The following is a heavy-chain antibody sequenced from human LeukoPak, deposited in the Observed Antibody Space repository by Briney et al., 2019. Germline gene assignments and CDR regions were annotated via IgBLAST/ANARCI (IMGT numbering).Heavy chain of an antibody. CDR3: ARDGGYELRAFDI. J-gene: IGHJ3*02. Sequence: GGSLRLSCAASGFTFSSYSMNWVRQAPGKGLEWVSSISSSSSYIYYADSVKGRSTISRDNAKNSLYLQMNSLRAEDTAVYYCARDGGYELRAFDIWGQGTMVTVSS. CDR1: GFTFSSYS. CDR2: ISSSSSYI. V-gene: IGHV3-21*01. D-gene: IGHD3-16*01.